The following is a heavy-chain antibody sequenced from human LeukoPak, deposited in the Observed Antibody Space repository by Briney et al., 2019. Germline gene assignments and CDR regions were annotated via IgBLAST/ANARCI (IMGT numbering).Heavy chain of an antibody. D-gene: IGHD6-13*01. V-gene: IGHV1-18*01. Sequence: ASVKVSCKASGYTFTSYGISWVRQAPGQGLEWMGWISGYNGNTNYAQNLQGRVTMTTDTPTSTAYMELRSLRSDDTAVYYCARVAEQLVDYWGQGTLVTVSS. CDR3: ARVAEQLVDY. CDR2: ISGYNGNT. CDR1: GYTFTSYG. J-gene: IGHJ4*02.